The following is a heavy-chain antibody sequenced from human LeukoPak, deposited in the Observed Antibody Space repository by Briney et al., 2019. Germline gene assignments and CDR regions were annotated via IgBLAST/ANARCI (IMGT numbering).Heavy chain of an antibody. V-gene: IGHV5-51*01. Sequence: GESLKISCQGSGYSFTSYWIGWVRQMPGKGLEWMGIIYPGDSDTRYSPSFQGQVTISADKSISTAYLQWSSLKASDTAMYYCARQHQLYYYGMDVWGQGTTVTVSS. CDR1: GYSFTSYW. D-gene: IGHD1-1*01. CDR2: IYPGDSDT. CDR3: ARQHQLYYYGMDV. J-gene: IGHJ6*02.